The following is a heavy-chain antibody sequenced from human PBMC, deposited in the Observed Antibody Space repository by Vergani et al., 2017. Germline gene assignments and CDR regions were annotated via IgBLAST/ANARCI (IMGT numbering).Heavy chain of an antibody. CDR3: ARDGHYCVLSGYYIGGGFDI. CDR2: LYRGAFT. V-gene: IGHV3-66*02. Sequence: EVQMVESRGGLVKPGGSLRLSCAASGFTVSTDYFSWVRQAPGKGLEWVSILYRGAFTSYTDSVKGRFTVSRDISKNSLFLQMNSLRPEDTARYYCARDGHYCVLSGYYIGGGFDIWGQGTMVTVAS. D-gene: IGHD3-3*01. CDR1: GFTVSTDY. J-gene: IGHJ3*02.